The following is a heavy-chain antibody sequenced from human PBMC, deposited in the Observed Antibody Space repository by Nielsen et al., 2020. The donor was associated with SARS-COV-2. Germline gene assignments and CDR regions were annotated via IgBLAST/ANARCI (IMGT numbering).Heavy chain of an antibody. CDR2: ISYDGSKK. D-gene: IGHD2-15*01. Sequence: GGSLRLSCAASGFTFSSYAMHWVRQAPGKGLEWVAVISYDGSKKYYADSVKGRFTISRDNSKNTLYLQMNSLRAEDTAVYYCARVQVVVGYFDYWGQGTLVTVSS. CDR3: ARVQVVVGYFDY. CDR1: GFTFSSYA. V-gene: IGHV3-30-3*01. J-gene: IGHJ4*02.